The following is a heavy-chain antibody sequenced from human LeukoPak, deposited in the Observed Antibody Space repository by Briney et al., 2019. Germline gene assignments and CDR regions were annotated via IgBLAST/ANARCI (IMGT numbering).Heavy chain of an antibody. J-gene: IGHJ4*02. CDR1: GFTFSSYA. CDR3: ASDVRVGATTPSY. D-gene: IGHD1-26*01. CDR2: ISYDGSNK. V-gene: IGHV3-30-3*01. Sequence: GGSLRLSCAASGFTFSSYAMHWVRQAPGKGLEWVAVISYDGSNKYYADSVKGRFTISRDNSKNTLYLQMNGLRAEDTAVYYCASDVRVGATTPSYWGQGTLVTVSS.